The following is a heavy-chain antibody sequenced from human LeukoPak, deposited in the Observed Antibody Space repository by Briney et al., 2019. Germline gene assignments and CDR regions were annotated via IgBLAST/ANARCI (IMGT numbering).Heavy chain of an antibody. D-gene: IGHD3-16*01. CDR3: AKDAQPRSRWFDP. Sequence: GGSLRLSCTASGFTFSNFWMGWVRQAPGKGLEWVANIKQDETEKFYLGSVKGRFTISRDNAKNSLYLQMNSLRVEDTALYYCAKDAQPRSRWFDPWGQGTLVTVSS. CDR2: IKQDETEK. V-gene: IGHV3-7*03. J-gene: IGHJ5*02. CDR1: GFTFSNFW.